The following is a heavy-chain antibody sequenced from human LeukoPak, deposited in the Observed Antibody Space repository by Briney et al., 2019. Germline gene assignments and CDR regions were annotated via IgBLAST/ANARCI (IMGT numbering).Heavy chain of an antibody. CDR2: INPNSGGT. D-gene: IGHD3-22*01. CDR3: ARGKNYYDSSSLFGY. Sequence: ASVTVSCKASGYTFTGYYMHWVRQAPGQGLEWMGWINPNSGGTNYAQKFQGRVTMTRDTSISTAYMELSRLRSDDTAVYYCARGKNYYDSSSLFGYWGQGTLVTVSS. J-gene: IGHJ4*02. V-gene: IGHV1-2*02. CDR1: GYTFTGYY.